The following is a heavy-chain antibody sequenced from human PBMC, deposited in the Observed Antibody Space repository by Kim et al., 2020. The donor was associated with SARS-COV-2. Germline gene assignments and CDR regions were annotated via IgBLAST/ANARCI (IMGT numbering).Heavy chain of an antibody. V-gene: IGHV4-34*01. CDR2: INHSGST. CDR3: ARGGVSVWGSYRRDAFDI. J-gene: IGHJ3*02. D-gene: IGHD3-16*02. Sequence: SETLSLTCAVYGGSFSGYYWSWIRQPPGKGLEWIGEINHSGSTNYNPSLKSRVTISVDTSKNQFSLKLSSVTAADTAVYYCARGGVSVWGSYRRDAFDIWGQGTMVTVSS. CDR1: GGSFSGYY.